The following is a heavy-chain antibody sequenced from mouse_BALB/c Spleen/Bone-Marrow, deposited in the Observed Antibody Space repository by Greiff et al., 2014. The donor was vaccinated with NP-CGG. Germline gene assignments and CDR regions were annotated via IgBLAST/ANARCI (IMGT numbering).Heavy chain of an antibody. D-gene: IGHD1-1*02. V-gene: IGHV5-9*02. CDR1: GFAFSSYV. CDR3: ARRGNWYFDV. CDR2: ISSGGGYT. Sequence: LQQSGGGLVQPGGSLKLSCAASGFAFSSYVMSWVRQTPEKRLEWVATISSGGGYTYYPDSVKGRFTISRDNARNTLYLQMSNLRSEDTALYYGARRGNWYFDVWGAGTTVTVSS. J-gene: IGHJ1*01.